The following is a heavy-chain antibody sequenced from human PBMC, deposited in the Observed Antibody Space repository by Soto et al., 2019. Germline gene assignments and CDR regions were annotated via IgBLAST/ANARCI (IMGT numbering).Heavy chain of an antibody. V-gene: IGHV5-51*01. Sequence: GESLKISCKGSGYSFTSYWIGWVRQMLGKGLEWMGIIYPGDSDTRYSPSFQGQVTISADKSISTAYLQWSSLKASDTAMFYCAILPRYDFWSGYSNCPCDYYMDVWGKGTTVTVSS. CDR2: IYPGDSDT. CDR1: GYSFTSYW. D-gene: IGHD3-3*01. J-gene: IGHJ6*03. CDR3: AILPRYDFWSGYSNCPCDYYMDV.